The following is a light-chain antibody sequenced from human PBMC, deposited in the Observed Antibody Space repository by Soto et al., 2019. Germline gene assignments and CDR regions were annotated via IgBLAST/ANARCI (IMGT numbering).Light chain of an antibody. CDR3: SSYTSSSTYV. J-gene: IGLJ1*01. CDR2: DVS. CDR1: SSDVGGYNY. Sequence: QSALNQPASVSGSPGQSITISCIGTSSDVGGYNYVSWYQQHPGKAPKLMIYDVSDRPSGVSNRFSGSKSGNTASLTISGLQAEDEADYYCSSYTSSSTYVFGTGTKVTVL. V-gene: IGLV2-14*01.